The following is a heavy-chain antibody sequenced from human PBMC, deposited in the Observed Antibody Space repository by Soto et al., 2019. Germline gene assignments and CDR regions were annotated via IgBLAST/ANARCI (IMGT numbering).Heavy chain of an antibody. V-gene: IGHV3-48*02. Sequence: GGSLRLSCAASGFTFSSYSMNWVRQAPGKGLEWVSYISSSSSTIYYADSVKGRFTISRDNAKNSLYLQMNSLRDEDTAVYYCARGSGDYYYYYGMDVWGQGTTVTVSS. CDR2: ISSSSSTI. J-gene: IGHJ6*02. CDR1: GFTFSSYS. D-gene: IGHD7-27*01. CDR3: ARGSGDYYYYYGMDV.